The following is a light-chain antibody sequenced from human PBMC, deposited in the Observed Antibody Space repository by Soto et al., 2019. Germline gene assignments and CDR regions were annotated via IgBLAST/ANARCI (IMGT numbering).Light chain of an antibody. CDR3: NSYAVSNNLGV. J-gene: IGLJ1*01. CDR1: SSDVGGYNY. Sequence: QSALTQPPSASGSPGQSVTISCTGTSSDVGGYNYVSWYQQHPGKAPKLMIYEVSKRPSGVPDRFSASKSGNTASLTVSGLQAEDEADYYCNSYAVSNNLGVFGTGTKVTVL. V-gene: IGLV2-8*01. CDR2: EVS.